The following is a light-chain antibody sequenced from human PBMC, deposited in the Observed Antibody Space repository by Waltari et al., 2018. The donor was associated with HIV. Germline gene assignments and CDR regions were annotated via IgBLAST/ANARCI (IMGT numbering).Light chain of an antibody. CDR3: VTWADRSSGPVV. V-gene: IGLV1-47*01. CDR2: RNN. CDR1: SSKIGNNY. Sequence: QSVLTQPPSASGTPGQRITISCSGSSSKIGNNYVHWYQHLPGTAPKLLIYRNNHRASGGPDRFSGSKSGTSASLAISGLRSEDEADYYCVTWADRSSGPVVFGGGTKVTVL. J-gene: IGLJ2*01.